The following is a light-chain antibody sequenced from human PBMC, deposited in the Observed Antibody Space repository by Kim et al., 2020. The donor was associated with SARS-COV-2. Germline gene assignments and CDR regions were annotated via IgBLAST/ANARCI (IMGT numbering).Light chain of an antibody. V-gene: IGLV2-23*01. J-gene: IGLJ3*02. CDR1: NNDVGSHDL. CDR2: GDN. Sequence: GQSITTSCSGTNNDVGSHDLVSWYQHHPGSAPKLVIYGDNQRPSGVSSRFSGSKSGNTASLTISGLYPEDEADYYCCSYANGGTWVFGGGTQLTVL. CDR3: CSYANGGTWV.